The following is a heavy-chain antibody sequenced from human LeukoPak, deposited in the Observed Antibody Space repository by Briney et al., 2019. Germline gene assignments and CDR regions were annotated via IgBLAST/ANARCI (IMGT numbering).Heavy chain of an antibody. D-gene: IGHD3-10*01. CDR2: INQDESEK. Sequence: GESLRLSCAASGFTFTTYWMSWVRQAPGKGLEWVANINQDESEKYFVDSVKGRFTISRDNAKNSLYLQMNSLRVEDTAVYYCARVAKYYYGSETYYFFEHWGQGTPVTASS. CDR1: GFTFTTYW. CDR3: ARVAKYYYGSETYYFFEH. V-gene: IGHV3-7*01. J-gene: IGHJ4*02.